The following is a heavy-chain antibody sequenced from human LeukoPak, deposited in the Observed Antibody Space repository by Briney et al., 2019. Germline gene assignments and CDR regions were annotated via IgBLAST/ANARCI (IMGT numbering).Heavy chain of an antibody. J-gene: IGHJ6*03. D-gene: IGHD3-22*01. CDR1: GYSISNGFY. V-gene: IGHV4-38-2*02. CDR2: ISHTGST. Sequence: SETLSLTCTVSGYSISNGFYWGWIRQPPGKGLEWIGTISHTGSTYYNPSLKSRVTISVDTSKNQFSLKLSSVTAADTAVYYCTRGSIAYYYMDVWGKGTTVTISS. CDR3: TRGSIAYYYMDV.